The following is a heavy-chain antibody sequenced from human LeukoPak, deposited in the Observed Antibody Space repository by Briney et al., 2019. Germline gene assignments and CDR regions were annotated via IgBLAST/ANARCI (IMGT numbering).Heavy chain of an antibody. CDR1: GYNFSNHW. CDR2: IDPSDSYT. V-gene: IGHV5-10-1*01. D-gene: IGHD2/OR15-2a*01. Sequence: GESLKISCKSSGYNFSNHWISWVRQMPGKGLQWMGRIDPSDSYTNYSPSFQGHVTISVDKSISTAYLQWSSLKASDTAMYYCATMTSLNSFFYWGQGTLVTVSS. J-gene: IGHJ4*02. CDR3: ATMTSLNSFFY.